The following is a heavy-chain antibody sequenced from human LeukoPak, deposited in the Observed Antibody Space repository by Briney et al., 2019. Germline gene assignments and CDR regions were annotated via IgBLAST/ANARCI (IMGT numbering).Heavy chain of an antibody. V-gene: IGHV3-30*04. CDR1: GFTFSSYA. J-gene: IGHJ4*02. Sequence: GGSLRLSCAASGFTFSSYAMHWVRQAPGKGLEWVAVISYDGSNKYYADSVKGRFTISRDNSKNTLYLQMNSLRAEDTAVYYCARGYYYDSSGYYPPSYWGQGTLVTVSS. D-gene: IGHD3-22*01. CDR2: ISYDGSNK. CDR3: ARGYYYDSSGYYPPSY.